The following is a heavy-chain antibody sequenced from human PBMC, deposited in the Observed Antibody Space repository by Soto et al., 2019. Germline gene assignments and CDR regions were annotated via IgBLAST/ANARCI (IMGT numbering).Heavy chain of an antibody. V-gene: IGHV3-30*18. CDR3: AKTLWGSRWYFDL. CDR1: GFTFSSYA. D-gene: IGHD7-27*01. Sequence: ESGGGVVQPGRSLRLSCAASGFTFSSYAMHWVRQTPGKGLEWVAIISPDGNNKYYADSVKGRFTISRDNSKNTLYLQMNSLRAEDTSVYYCAKTLWGSRWYFDLWGRGTLVTVSS. CDR2: ISPDGNNK. J-gene: IGHJ2*01.